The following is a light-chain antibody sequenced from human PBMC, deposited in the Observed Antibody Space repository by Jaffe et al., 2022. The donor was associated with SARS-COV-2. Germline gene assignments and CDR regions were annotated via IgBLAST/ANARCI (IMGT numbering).Light chain of an antibody. V-gene: IGKV4-1*01. CDR2: WAS. CDR1: QSVLYNKNY. J-gene: IGKJ3*01. CDR3: QQYYRIPLT. Sequence: DIVMTQSPDSLAVSLGERATINCKSGQSVLYNKNYLAWYQQKPGQPPKLLIYWASTRESGVPDRFSGSGSGTDFTLTINSLQAEDVAVYYCQQYYRIPLTFGPGTKVDIK.